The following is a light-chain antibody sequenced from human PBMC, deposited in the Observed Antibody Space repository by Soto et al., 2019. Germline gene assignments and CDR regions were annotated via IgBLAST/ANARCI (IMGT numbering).Light chain of an antibody. CDR2: AAS. J-gene: IGKJ4*01. CDR1: QSVYNN. CDR3: QQYNSWPLT. Sequence: EVVMTQSPATLSVSPGESATLSCRTSQSVYNNLAWYLQKPGQAPRLLISAASTRATGIPARFSGSGSGTEFTLTINSLKSEDFAVYYCQQYNSWPLTFGGGTKVEIK. V-gene: IGKV3D-15*01.